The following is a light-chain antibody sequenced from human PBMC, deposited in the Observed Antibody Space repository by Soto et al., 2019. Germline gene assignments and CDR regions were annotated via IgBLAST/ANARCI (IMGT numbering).Light chain of an antibody. CDR2: GAS. CDR3: QQYGDSPLT. Sequence: EIVMTQSPATQSVSPGARAPLSCRASQSVSTYLAWYQQKPGQAPRLLIYGASTRAAGVPARFSGSGSGTDFALTISRLEPEDFGVYYCQQYGDSPLTSGPGTKVDIK. CDR1: QSVSTY. J-gene: IGKJ3*01. V-gene: IGKV3-15*01.